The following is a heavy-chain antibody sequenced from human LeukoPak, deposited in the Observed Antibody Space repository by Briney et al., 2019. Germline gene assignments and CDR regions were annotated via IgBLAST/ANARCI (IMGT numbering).Heavy chain of an antibody. D-gene: IGHD1-26*01. V-gene: IGHV3-21*01. CDR3: ARDGT. CDR2: ISASGTSI. CDR1: GFTFSDYT. J-gene: IGHJ5*02. Sequence: GGSLRLSCATSGFTFSDYTMNWVRQAPGKGLEWVSFISASGTSIYYADSVRSRFTISRDNAKNSLYLQMNSLGAEDTAVYYCARDGTWGPGTLVSLAS.